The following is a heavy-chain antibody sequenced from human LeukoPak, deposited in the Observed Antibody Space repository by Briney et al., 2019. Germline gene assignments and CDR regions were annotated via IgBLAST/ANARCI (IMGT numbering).Heavy chain of an antibody. D-gene: IGHD6-19*01. J-gene: IGHJ1*01. CDR3: TREEVPVAGIWFQH. CDR2: ISSSGSAI. CDR1: GFTFSNYE. Sequence: PGGSLRLSCAASGFTFSNYEMNWVRQAPGKGLEWVSYISSSGSAIYYADSVKGRFTISRDNAKNSLYLQMNSLRAEDTAVYYCTREEVPVAGIWFQHWGQGTLVTVSS. V-gene: IGHV3-48*03.